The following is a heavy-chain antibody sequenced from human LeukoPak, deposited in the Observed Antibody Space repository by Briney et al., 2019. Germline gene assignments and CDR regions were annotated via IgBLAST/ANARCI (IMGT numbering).Heavy chain of an antibody. J-gene: IGHJ4*02. V-gene: IGHV3-30-3*01. D-gene: IGHD3-22*01. CDR2: TSYDGSNN. Sequence: GAPGHSCAASGFTFSSYAMHWVRPAPRKGLEWVADTSYDGSNNNYADAVKGRFSISRDDSKNTLYLQMNSLRPEDTAVYYCARDQMAKRITIIVVAKIFDYGGQGTLVTVSS. CDR1: GFTFSSYA. CDR3: ARDQMAKRITIIVVAKIFDY.